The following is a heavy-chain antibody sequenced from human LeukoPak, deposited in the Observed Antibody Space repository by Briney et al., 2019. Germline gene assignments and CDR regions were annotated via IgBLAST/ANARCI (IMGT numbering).Heavy chain of an antibody. D-gene: IGHD1-1*01. CDR2: INHSGST. CDR3: ARAPPLERRAHFDY. V-gene: IGHV4-34*01. J-gene: IGHJ4*02. Sequence: PSETLSLTCAVYGGSFSGYYWSWIRQPPGKGLEWIGEINHSGSTNYNPSLKSRVTISVDTSKNQFSLKLSSVTAADTAVYYCARAPPLERRAHFDYWGQGTLVTVSS. CDR1: GGSFSGYY.